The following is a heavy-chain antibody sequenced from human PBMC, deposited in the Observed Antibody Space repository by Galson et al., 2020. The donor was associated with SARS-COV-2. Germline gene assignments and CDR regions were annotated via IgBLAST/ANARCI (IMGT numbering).Heavy chain of an antibody. J-gene: IGHJ6*02. V-gene: IGHV3-30*18. CDR3: AKDLSPLSLYYYYGMDV. CDR1: GFIFSSYG. CDR2: ISYDGSNK. Sequence: PGGSLRLSCAASGFIFSSYGMHWVRQAPGKGLEWVAVISYDGSNKYYADSVKGRFTISRDNSKNTLYLQMNSLRAEDTAVYYCAKDLSPLSLYYYYGMDVWGQGTTVTVSS.